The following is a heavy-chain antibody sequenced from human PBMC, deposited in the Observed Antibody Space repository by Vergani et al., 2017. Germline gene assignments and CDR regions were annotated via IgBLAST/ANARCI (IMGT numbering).Heavy chain of an antibody. Sequence: EVPLVESGGGLVKRGGSLRLSCAASGFTVSSNYMSWVRQAPGKGLEWVSIIYSGGSTYYADSVKGRFTISRDNSKNTLYLQMNSLRAEDTAVYYCAREITSARGMDVWGQGNTLTVSS. D-gene: IGHD1-1*01. V-gene: IGHV3-66*02. CDR2: IYSGGST. J-gene: IGHJ6*02. CDR3: AREITSARGMDV. CDR1: GFTVSSNY.